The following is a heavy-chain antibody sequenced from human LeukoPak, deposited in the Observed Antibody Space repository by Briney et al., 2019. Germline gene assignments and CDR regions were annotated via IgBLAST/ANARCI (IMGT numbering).Heavy chain of an antibody. Sequence: ASVKVSCTASGYTFTSYGISWVRQAPGQGLEWMGWISAYNGNTNYAQKLQGRVTMTTDTSTSTAYMELRSLRSDDTAVYYCARGPLVSIQLWLTYYYYGMDVWGQGTTVTVSS. CDR2: ISAYNGNT. D-gene: IGHD5-18*01. CDR3: ARGPLVSIQLWLTYYYYGMDV. J-gene: IGHJ6*02. CDR1: GYTFTSYG. V-gene: IGHV1-18*01.